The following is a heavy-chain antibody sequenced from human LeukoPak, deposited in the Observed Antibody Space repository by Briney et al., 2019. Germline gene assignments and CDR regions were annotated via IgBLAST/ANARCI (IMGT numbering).Heavy chain of an antibody. CDR2: IYHSGST. CDR3: ARGNGDYGGDAFDI. Sequence: PSETLSLTCTVSGDSISSGSYYRSWIRQPPGKGLEWIGYIYHSGSTYYNPSLKSRVTISVDRSKNQFSLKLSSVTAADTAVYYCARGNGDYGGDAFDIWGQGTMVTVSS. J-gene: IGHJ3*02. D-gene: IGHD4-17*01. CDR1: GDSISSGSYY. V-gene: IGHV4-30-2*01.